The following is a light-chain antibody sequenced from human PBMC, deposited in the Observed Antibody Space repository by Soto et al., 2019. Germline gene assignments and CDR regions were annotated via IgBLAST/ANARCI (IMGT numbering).Light chain of an antibody. CDR3: QQYFTTPLT. Sequence: DIVMTQSPDSLAVSLGERATINCKPSQSVLYTSNNKHCLAWYQQKPGQPPKLLISWASTRESGVPDRFSGSGSGTDFTLTISSLQTEDVAVYSCQQYFTTPLTFGGGTKVEIK. V-gene: IGKV4-1*01. J-gene: IGKJ4*01. CDR1: QSVLYTSNNKHC. CDR2: WAS.